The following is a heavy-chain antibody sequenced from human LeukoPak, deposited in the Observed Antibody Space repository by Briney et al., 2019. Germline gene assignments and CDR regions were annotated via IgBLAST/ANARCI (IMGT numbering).Heavy chain of an antibody. CDR3: ARDLIQFGISAFDI. CDR1: GYTFSGYY. CDR2: INPNSGGT. J-gene: IGHJ3*02. Sequence: ASVKVSCKASGYTFSGYYIHWVRQAPGQGLEWMGWINPNSGGTNYAQKFQGRVTMTRDTSISTAYMELSRLRSDDTAVYYCARDLIQFGISAFDIWGQGTMVTVSS. D-gene: IGHD3-10*01. V-gene: IGHV1-2*02.